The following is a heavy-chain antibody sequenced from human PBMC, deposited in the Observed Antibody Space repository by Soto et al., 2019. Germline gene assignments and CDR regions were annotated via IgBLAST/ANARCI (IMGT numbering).Heavy chain of an antibody. Sequence: SETLSLTCAVYGGSFSGYYWSWIRQPPGKGLEWIGEINHSGSTNYNPSLKSRVTISVDTSKNQFSLKLSSVTAADTAVYYCARGFARIMITFGGVNHFDYWGQGTLVTVSS. CDR2: INHSGST. CDR3: ARGFARIMITFGGVNHFDY. J-gene: IGHJ4*02. V-gene: IGHV4-34*01. D-gene: IGHD3-16*01. CDR1: GGSFSGYY.